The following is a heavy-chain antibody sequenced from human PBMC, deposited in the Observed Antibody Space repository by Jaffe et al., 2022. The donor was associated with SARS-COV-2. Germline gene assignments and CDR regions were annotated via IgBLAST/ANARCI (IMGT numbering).Heavy chain of an antibody. V-gene: IGHV3-23*01. D-gene: IGHD3-22*01. CDR3: AKDRGNNYETPRFAP. Sequence: EVQLLESGGGLVQPGGSLRLSCAASGFTFSNYAMSWVRQAPGKGLEWVSAISGGGGDTNYGDSVKGRFTISRDNSKNTLYLQMNSLRAEDTAIYYCAKDRGNNYETPRFAPWGQGTLVTVSS. CDR1: GFTFSNYA. CDR2: ISGGGGDT. J-gene: IGHJ5*02.